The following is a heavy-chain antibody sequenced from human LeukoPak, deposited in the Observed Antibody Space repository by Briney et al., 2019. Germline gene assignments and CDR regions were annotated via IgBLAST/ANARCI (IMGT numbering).Heavy chain of an antibody. D-gene: IGHD2-2*01. CDR1: GHTSTTYA. Sequence: ASVKVSCKASGHTSTTYAIHWVRQAPGQGLEWMGWINAGNGNIKYSQKFQGRVTITGGTSASTAYMELSSLRSEETAVYYCARGYCSSTSCYMDVWGQGTTVT. J-gene: IGHJ6*02. CDR3: ARGYCSSTSCYMDV. V-gene: IGHV1-3*01. CDR2: INAGNGNI.